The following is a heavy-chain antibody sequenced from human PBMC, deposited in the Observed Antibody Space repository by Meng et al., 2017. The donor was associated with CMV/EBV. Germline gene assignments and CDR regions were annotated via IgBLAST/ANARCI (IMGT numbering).Heavy chain of an antibody. CDR1: GFTFSSYG. J-gene: IGHJ4*02. D-gene: IGHD3-10*01. CDR2: IRYDGSNK. V-gene: IGHV3-30*02. CDR3: AKTAYRFGELVSYFDS. Sequence: GGSLRLSCAASGFTFSSYGMHWVRQAPGKGLEWVAFIRYDGSNKYYADSVKGRFTISRDNSKNTLYLQMNSLRAEDTAVYYCAKTAYRFGELVSYFDSWGQGTLVTVSS.